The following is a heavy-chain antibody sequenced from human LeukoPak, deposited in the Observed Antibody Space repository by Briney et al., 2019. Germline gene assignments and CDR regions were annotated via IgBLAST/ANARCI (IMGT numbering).Heavy chain of an antibody. CDR2: IYYSGST. CDR3: ARHDVTIFGVVSATHFDY. Sequence: TSETLTLTCTVSGGPISSSSYYWGWIRQPPGKGLEWIGSIYYSGSTHHNPSLKSRVTISVDTSKNQFSLKLSSVTAADTAVYYCARHDVTIFGVVSATHFDYWGQGTLVTVSS. D-gene: IGHD3-3*01. V-gene: IGHV4-39*01. J-gene: IGHJ4*02. CDR1: GGPISSSSYY.